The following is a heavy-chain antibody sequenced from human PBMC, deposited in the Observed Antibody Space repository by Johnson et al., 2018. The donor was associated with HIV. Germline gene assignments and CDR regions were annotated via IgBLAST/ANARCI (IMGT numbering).Heavy chain of an antibody. CDR2: IGTAGDT. V-gene: IGHV3-13*01. Sequence: VQLVESGGGLVQPGGSLRLSCAASGFTFSRYDMHWVRQATGQGLEWVSAIGTAGDTYYPGSVKGRFTISRENAKNPLYLQMNSRRTGDTAVYYCARGIKYCSSNSCPDAHSWSYAFDIWGQGTMVTVSS. D-gene: IGHD2-2*01. J-gene: IGHJ3*02. CDR3: ARGIKYCSSNSCPDAHSWSYAFDI. CDR1: GFTFSRYD.